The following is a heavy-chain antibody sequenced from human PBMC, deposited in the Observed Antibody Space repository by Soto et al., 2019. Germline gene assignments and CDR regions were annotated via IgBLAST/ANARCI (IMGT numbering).Heavy chain of an antibody. D-gene: IGHD6-6*01. CDR2: IIPILGIT. CDR3: ACTRPRRASGFPFDY. Sequence: QVQLVQSGAEVKKPGASVKVSCKASGCTFSSYTISWVRQAPGQGLEWMGRIIPILGITNYAQKFQGRVTITADKSTCTGSVELGSRRSEDTAVYLCACTRPRRASGFPFDYWGQGTLVTVSS. J-gene: IGHJ4*02. CDR1: GCTFSSYT. V-gene: IGHV1-69*02.